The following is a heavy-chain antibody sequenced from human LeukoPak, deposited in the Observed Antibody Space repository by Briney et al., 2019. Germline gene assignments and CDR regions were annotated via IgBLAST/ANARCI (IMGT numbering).Heavy chain of an antibody. J-gene: IGHJ4*02. CDR1: GFTFSDYY. V-gene: IGHV3-11*04. CDR3: ARSILPAANAIDY. CDR2: MSSSGSTI. Sequence: GGSLRLSCAASGFTFSDYYMNWIHQAPGKGLEWISYMSSSGSTISYADSVTGRFTVSRDNAKNSLYLQMNSLRAEDTAVYYCARSILPAANAIDYWGQGTLLTVSS. D-gene: IGHD2-2*01.